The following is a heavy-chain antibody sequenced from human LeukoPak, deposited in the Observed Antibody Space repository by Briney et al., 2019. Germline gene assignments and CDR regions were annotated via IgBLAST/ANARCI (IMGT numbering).Heavy chain of an antibody. J-gene: IGHJ4*02. CDR3: AKEVNYDFWSGYVDY. V-gene: IGHV3-23*01. CDR2: ISGSGGST. D-gene: IGHD3-3*01. Sequence: GGALRLSCAASGFTFSSYAMSWVRQAPGKGLEWVSAISGSGGSTYYADSVKGRFTISRDNSKNTLYLQMNSLRAEDTAVYYCAKEVNYDFWSGYVDYWGQGTLVTVSS. CDR1: GFTFSSYA.